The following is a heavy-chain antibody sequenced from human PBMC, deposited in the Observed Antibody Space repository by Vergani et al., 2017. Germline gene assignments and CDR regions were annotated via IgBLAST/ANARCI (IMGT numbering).Heavy chain of an antibody. CDR2: IIPMVDVT. CDR3: ARDYSETHFAGSVGRFFDS. J-gene: IGHJ4*02. Sequence: QVQLVQSGAEVKKPGSSVKVSCKASENTFSSYPFSWVRQASGQGLEWMGRIIPMVDVTNYAQKFQGRVTITANKSTYTAYMELTGLTSEDTAIYYCARDYSETHFAGSVGRFFDSWGQGTLVTVSS. V-gene: IGHV1-69*04. CDR1: ENTFSSYP. D-gene: IGHD2-15*01.